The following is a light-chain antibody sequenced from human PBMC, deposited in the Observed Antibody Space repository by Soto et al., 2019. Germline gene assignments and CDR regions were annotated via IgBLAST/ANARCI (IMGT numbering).Light chain of an antibody. CDR2: DSS. CDR1: QSVSSY. V-gene: IGKV3-11*01. J-gene: IGKJ2*01. CDR3: KQRSNWPQT. Sequence: EIVLTQSPATLSVSPGERATLSCRASQSVSSYLAWYQQKPGQAPRLLIYDSSNGATGIPARFSGSGSGTDFTLTISNLEPEDFADYDGKQRSNWPQTFGQGTKLEIK.